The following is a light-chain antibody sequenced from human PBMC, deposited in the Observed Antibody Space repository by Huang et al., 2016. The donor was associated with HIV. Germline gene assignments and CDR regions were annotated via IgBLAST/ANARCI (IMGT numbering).Light chain of an antibody. CDR1: QSISSY. V-gene: IGKV1-39*01. Sequence: DIQMTQSPSSLSASVGDRVTITCRASQSISSYLNWYQQKPGKAPKLLIYAASGLQSGVPSRFSGSGSGTDFTLTISSLQPEDFATYYCQQSYSTLGFTFGPGTKVDIK. J-gene: IGKJ3*01. CDR2: AAS. CDR3: QQSYSTLGFT.